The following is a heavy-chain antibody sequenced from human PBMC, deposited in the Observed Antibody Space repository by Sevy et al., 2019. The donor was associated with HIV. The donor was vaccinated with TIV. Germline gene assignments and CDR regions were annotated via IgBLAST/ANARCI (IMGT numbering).Heavy chain of an antibody. V-gene: IGHV3-30*18. Sequence: GGSLRLSCVASGFTFSNYGTHWVRQAPGKGLEWVAITSYNEGGENYADSVKGRFTISRDNSKNTVYLQMYRLTTEDTGVYYCAKDTGSSGYDDYGWTSGAKGPRSPSP. CDR1: GFTFSNYG. CDR3: AKDTGSSGYDDYGWTS. CDR2: TSYNEGGE. J-gene: IGHJ6*02. D-gene: IGHD6-19*01.